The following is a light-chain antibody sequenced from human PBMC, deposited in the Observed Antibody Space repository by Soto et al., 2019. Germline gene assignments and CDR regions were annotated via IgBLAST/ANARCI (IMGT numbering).Light chain of an antibody. V-gene: IGKV2-30*01. Sequence: DVVLTQSPLSLPVTLGQPASISCRSTQSLVYSDGNIYLNWFQQRPGQSPMRLIYKVSNRDSGVQDRFSGSGSGTDFTLKISRVEAADVGVYYCMQGTHWPPITFGQGTRLEIK. CDR3: MQGTHWPPIT. CDR1: QSLVYSDGNIY. J-gene: IGKJ5*01. CDR2: KVS.